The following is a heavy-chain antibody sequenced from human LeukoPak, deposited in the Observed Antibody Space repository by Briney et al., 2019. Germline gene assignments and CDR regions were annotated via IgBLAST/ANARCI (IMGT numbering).Heavy chain of an antibody. Sequence: PGGSLRLFCTVSGFTVSSDSMSWVRQAPGKGLEWVSFIYSGGSTHYSDSVKGRFTISRDNSKNTLYLQMNSLRAEDTAVYYCARRAGAYSHPYDYWGQGTLVTVSS. CDR1: GFTVSSDS. J-gene: IGHJ4*02. V-gene: IGHV3-53*01. CDR3: ARRAGAYSHPYDY. D-gene: IGHD4/OR15-4a*01. CDR2: IYSGGST.